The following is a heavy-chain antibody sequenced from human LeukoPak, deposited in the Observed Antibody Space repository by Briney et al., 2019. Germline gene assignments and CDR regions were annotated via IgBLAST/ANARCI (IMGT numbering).Heavy chain of an antibody. V-gene: IGHV4-34*01. CDR3: ASYGETPRFGELSRDY. J-gene: IGHJ4*02. CDR2: INHSGST. CDR1: GGSFSGYY. D-gene: IGHD3-10*01. Sequence: PSETLSLTCAVYGGSFSGYYWNWIRQPPGKGLEWIGEINHSGSTNYNPSLKSRVNISVDTSKTQFSLKLSSVTAADTAVYYCASYGETPRFGELSRDYWGQGTLVTVSS.